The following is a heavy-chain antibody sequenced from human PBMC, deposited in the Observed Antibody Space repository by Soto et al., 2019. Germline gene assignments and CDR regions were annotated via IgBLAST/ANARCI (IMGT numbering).Heavy chain of an antibody. CDR3: AKFRTPPNPHSI. D-gene: IGHD2-15*01. Sequence: PGRSRRLACAASGFTFSSDAMSWVRQAPGKGLEWVSAISGSGGSTYYADSVKRRFTISXXXSXXTXXLXXNGXRAXDTTVYYFAKFRTPPNPHSIWGQ. CDR1: GFTFSSDA. CDR2: ISGSGGST. V-gene: IGHV3-23*01. J-gene: IGHJ3*02.